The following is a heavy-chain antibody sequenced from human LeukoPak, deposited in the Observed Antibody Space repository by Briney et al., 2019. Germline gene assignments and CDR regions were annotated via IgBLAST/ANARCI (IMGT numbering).Heavy chain of an antibody. CDR2: IRSKANSYAT. CDR3: TRQEQQLVLYYYYGMDV. Sequence: GGSLRLSCAASGFTFSGSAMHWVRQASGKGLEWVGRIRSKANSYATAYAASVKGRFTISRDDSKNTAYLQMNSLKTEDTAVYYCTRQEQQLVLYYYYGMDVWGQGTTVTVSS. CDR1: GFTFSGSA. D-gene: IGHD6-13*01. J-gene: IGHJ6*02. V-gene: IGHV3-73*01.